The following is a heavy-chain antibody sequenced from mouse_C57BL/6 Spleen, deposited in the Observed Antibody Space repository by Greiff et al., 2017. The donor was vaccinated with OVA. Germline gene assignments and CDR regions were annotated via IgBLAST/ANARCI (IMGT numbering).Heavy chain of an antibody. V-gene: IGHV1-9*01. Sequence: VQLQQSGAELMKPGASVKLSCKATGYTFTGYWMEWVKQRPGHGLEWIGAIFPGSGGTNYNEKFKGKATFTADTSTNTAYMQLSSLTTEDSAIYYSARGYDYGMDYWGQGTSVTVSS. CDR1: GYTFTGYW. CDR3: ARGYDYGMDY. CDR2: IFPGSGGT. J-gene: IGHJ4*01. D-gene: IGHD2-14*01.